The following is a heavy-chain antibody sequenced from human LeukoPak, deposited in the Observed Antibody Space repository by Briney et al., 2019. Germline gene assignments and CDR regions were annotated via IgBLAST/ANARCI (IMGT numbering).Heavy chain of an antibody. V-gene: IGHV3-43*01. CDR3: AKAGHQTGYYFDY. J-gene: IGHJ4*02. CDR2: ISWDGGST. D-gene: IGHD1-14*01. Sequence: GGSLRLSCAASGFTFDDYSMQWVRQAPGKGLEWVSLISWDGGSTYYADSVKGRFTISRDNSKNSLYLQMNSLRTEDTALYYCAKAGHQTGYYFDYWGQGTLVTVSS. CDR1: GFTFDDYS.